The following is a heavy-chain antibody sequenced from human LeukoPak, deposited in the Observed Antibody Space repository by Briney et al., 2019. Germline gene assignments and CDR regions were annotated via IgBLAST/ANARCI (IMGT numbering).Heavy chain of an antibody. CDR2: ISSSSYKI. D-gene: IGHD6-13*01. J-gene: IGHJ6*03. V-gene: IGHV3-48*04. Sequence: GGSLRLSCAASEFTFVRYAMNWVRQAPGKGLEWVSYISSSSYKIGYADSVKGRFTISRDNSKNSLYLQMDSLRVEDTAVYYCVRDPSYGSSWYYYMDVWGKGTTVTVSS. CDR1: EFTFVRYA. CDR3: VRDPSYGSSWYYYMDV.